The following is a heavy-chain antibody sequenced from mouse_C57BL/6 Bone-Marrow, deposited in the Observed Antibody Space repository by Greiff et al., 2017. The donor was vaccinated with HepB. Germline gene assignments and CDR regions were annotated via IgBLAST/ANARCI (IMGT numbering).Heavy chain of an antibody. D-gene: IGHD2-5*01. CDR1: GFTFSSYA. J-gene: IGHJ2*01. Sequence: EVMLVESGGGLVKPGGSLKLSCAASGFTFSSYAMSWVRQTPEKRLEWVATISDGGSYTYYPDNVKGRFTISRDNAKNNLYLQMSHLKSEDTAMYYCARVENAYYSSYVGYYFGCWGQGTTLTVSS. CDR3: ARVENAYYSSYVGYYFGC. CDR2: ISDGGSYT. V-gene: IGHV5-4*03.